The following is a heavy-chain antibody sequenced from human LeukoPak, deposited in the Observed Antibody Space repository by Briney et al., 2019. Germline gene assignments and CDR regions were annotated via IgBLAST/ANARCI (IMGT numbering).Heavy chain of an antibody. D-gene: IGHD3-22*01. V-gene: IGHV1-2*06. CDR3: ARALRDSSGYYYVDY. Sequence: ASVKVSCKASGYTFTGYYMHWVRQAPGQGLEWMGRINPSSGGTDYAQRFQGGVTMTRDTSINTAYMELSRLRSDDTAVFYCARALRDSSGYYYVDYWGQGTLVTVSS. CDR2: INPSSGGT. J-gene: IGHJ4*02. CDR1: GYTFTGYY.